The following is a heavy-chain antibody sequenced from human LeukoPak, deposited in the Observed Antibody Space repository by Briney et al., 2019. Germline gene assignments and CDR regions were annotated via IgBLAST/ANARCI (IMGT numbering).Heavy chain of an antibody. V-gene: IGHV3-23*01. CDR1: GFTFSSYA. J-gene: IGHJ4*02. D-gene: IGHD1-1*01. CDR2: TSSRDGST. CDR3: AKGSTVTKLYFEY. Sequence: GGSLRLSCAASGFTFSSYAMSWVRQAPGKGLEWVSATSSRDGSTYYADSVKGRFTISRDNSKNTLYLQVNSLRAEDTAVYYCAKGSTVTKLYFEYWGQGTLVTVSS.